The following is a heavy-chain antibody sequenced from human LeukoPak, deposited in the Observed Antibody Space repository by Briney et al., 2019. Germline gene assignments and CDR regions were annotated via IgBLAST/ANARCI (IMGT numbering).Heavy chain of an antibody. CDR1: GYTFTSYY. CDR3: ARGRSRYYGSGSYYYYYYMDV. Sequence: ASVKVSCKASGYTFTSYYMHWVRQAPGQGLEWMGIINPSGGSTSYAQKFQGRVTITRNTSISTAYMELSSLRSEDTAVYYCARGRSRYYGSGSYYYYYYMDVWGKGTTVTVSS. CDR2: INPSGGST. D-gene: IGHD3-10*01. V-gene: IGHV1-46*01. J-gene: IGHJ6*03.